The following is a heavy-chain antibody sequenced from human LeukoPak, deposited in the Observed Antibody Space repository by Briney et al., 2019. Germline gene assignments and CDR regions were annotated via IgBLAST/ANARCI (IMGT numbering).Heavy chain of an antibody. Sequence: GGCLRLSCAAAGFIFRIYAMSWVRHAPGKGLGWVSSMNDIGYYTYYADSVKGPFTISREHSQNTLYLQMNSLRAEHTAIYYCAKKPPYSNSWYFEYWGQGTLVTVSS. V-gene: IGHV3-23*01. J-gene: IGHJ4*02. D-gene: IGHD6-13*01. CDR2: MNDIGYYT. CDR3: AKKPPYSNSWYFEY. CDR1: GFIFRIYA.